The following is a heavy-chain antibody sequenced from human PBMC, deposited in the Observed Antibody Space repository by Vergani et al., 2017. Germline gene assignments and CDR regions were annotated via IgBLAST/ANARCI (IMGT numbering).Heavy chain of an antibody. CDR3: SRGRGYSFGYSDY. CDR1: GASVNSYY. CDR2: IRNKAYGGTT. Sequence: VKLQESGPGLVKPSETLSLTCTVSGASVNSYYWSWIRQPPGKGLEWVAFIRNKAYGGTTEYAASVKGRFTISRDDSKRLAYLQLSGLKTEDTAVYFCSRGRGYSFGYSDYWGQGTLVTVSS. D-gene: IGHD5-18*01. V-gene: IGHV3-49*02. J-gene: IGHJ4*02.